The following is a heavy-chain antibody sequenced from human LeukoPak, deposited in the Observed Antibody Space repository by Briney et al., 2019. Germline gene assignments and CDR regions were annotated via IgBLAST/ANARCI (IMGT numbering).Heavy chain of an antibody. Sequence: GGSLRLSCAASGFTFSSYAMHWVRQAPGKALEWVAVISYDGSNKYYADSVKGRFTISRDNSKNTLYLQMNSLRAEDTAVYYCARDLDGGNSGGYWGQGTLVTVSS. V-gene: IGHV3-30*04. CDR3: ARDLDGGNSGGY. D-gene: IGHD4-23*01. CDR1: GFTFSSYA. CDR2: ISYDGSNK. J-gene: IGHJ4*02.